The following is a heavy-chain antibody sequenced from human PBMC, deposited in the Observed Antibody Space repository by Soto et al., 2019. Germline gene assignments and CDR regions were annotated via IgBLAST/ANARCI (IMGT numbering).Heavy chain of an antibody. V-gene: IGHV4-39*01. D-gene: IGHD6-13*01. CDR3: ARVIRGIAAAGTYGIDY. CDR2: IYYSGST. CDR1: GGSISSSSYY. J-gene: IGHJ4*02. Sequence: PSETLSLTCTVSGGSISSSSYYWGWIRQPPGKGLEWIGSIYYSGSTYYNPSLKSRVTISVDTSKNQFSLKLSSVTAADTAVYYWARVIRGIAAAGTYGIDYWGQGTLVTVSS.